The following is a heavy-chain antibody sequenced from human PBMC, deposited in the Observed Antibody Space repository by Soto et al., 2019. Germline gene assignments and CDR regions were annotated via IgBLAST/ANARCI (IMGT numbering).Heavy chain of an antibody. V-gene: IGHV3-23*01. Sequence: GGSLRLSCAASGFTFSSYAMSWVRQAPGKGLEWVSAISGSGGSTYYADSVKGRFTISRDNSKNTLYLQMNSLRAEDTAVYYCAKGPTITMIVVVPMDVWGQGTTVTVPS. J-gene: IGHJ6*02. CDR3: AKGPTITMIVVVPMDV. CDR1: GFTFSSYA. D-gene: IGHD3-22*01. CDR2: ISGSGGST.